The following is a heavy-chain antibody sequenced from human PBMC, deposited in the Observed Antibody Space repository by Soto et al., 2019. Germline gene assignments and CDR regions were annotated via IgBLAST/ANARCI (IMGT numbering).Heavy chain of an antibody. CDR3: ARHVPTGDLFDY. D-gene: IGHD7-27*01. CDR1: GGSISSSSYY. J-gene: IGHJ4*02. V-gene: IGHV4-39*01. Sequence: SETLSLTCTVSGGSISSSSYYWGWIRQPPGKGLEWIGSIYYSGSTYYNPSLKSRVTISEDTSKNQFSLRLSSVTAADTAVYYCARHVPTGDLFDYWGQGTLVTVSS. CDR2: IYYSGST.